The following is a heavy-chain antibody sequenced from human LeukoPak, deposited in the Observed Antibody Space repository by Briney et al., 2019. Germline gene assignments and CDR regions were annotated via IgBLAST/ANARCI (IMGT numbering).Heavy chain of an antibody. D-gene: IGHD3-22*01. CDR1: GFTVSSNY. CDR2: IYSGGST. CDR3: ARDSRNYYDSSGYPVFDY. J-gene: IGHJ4*02. Sequence: GGSLRLSCAASGFTVSSNYMSWVRQAPGKGLEWVSVIYSGGSTYYADSVKGRFTISRDNSKNTLYLQMNSLRAEDTAVYYCARDSRNYYDSSGYPVFDYWGQGTLVTVSS. V-gene: IGHV3-66*01.